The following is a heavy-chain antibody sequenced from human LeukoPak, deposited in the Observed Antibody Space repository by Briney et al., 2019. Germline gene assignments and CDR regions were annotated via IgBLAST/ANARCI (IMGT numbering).Heavy chain of an antibody. Sequence: GGSLRLSCAASGFTFSSYGMHWVRQAPGKGLEWVAFIRYDGSNKYYADSVKGRFTISRDNAKNTLYLQMNSLRAEDTAVYYCARVSYYYDSSGYFPFDYWGQGTLVTVSS. D-gene: IGHD3-22*01. J-gene: IGHJ4*02. V-gene: IGHV3-30*02. CDR1: GFTFSSYG. CDR2: IRYDGSNK. CDR3: ARVSYYYDSSGYFPFDY.